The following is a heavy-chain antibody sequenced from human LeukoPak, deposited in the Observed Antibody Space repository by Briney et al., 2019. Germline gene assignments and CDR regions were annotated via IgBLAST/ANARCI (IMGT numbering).Heavy chain of an antibody. CDR2: ISSSSSYI. CDR1: GFTFSSYS. CDR3: ARDFVLVGRTYYYGSGSYYGFDY. Sequence: GGSLRLSCAASGFTFSSYSMNWVRQAPGKGLEWVSSISSSSSYIYYADSVKGRFTISRDNAKNSLYLQMNSLRAEDTAVYYCARDFVLVGRTYYYGSGSYYGFDYWGQGTLVTVSS. V-gene: IGHV3-21*01. J-gene: IGHJ4*02. D-gene: IGHD3-10*01.